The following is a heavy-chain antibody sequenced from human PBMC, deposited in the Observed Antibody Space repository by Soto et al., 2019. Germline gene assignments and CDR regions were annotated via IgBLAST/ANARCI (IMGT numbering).Heavy chain of an antibody. V-gene: IGHV3-11*01. Sequence: QVQLVESGGGLVKPGGSLRLSCAASGFTFSDYYMSWIRQAPGKGLEWASYISSSGSTIYYADSVKGRFTISRDNVKKSLYLQMNSLSAEDTAVYYCVRVEGRHYYYGLDVWGQGSTVTVSS. D-gene: IGHD3-10*01. CDR2: ISSSGSTI. CDR3: VRVEGRHYYYGLDV. J-gene: IGHJ6*02. CDR1: GFTFSDYY.